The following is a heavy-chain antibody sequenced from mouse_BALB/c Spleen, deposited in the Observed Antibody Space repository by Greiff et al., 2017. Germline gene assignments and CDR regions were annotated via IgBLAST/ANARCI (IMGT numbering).Heavy chain of an antibody. CDR1: GFSLTSYG. V-gene: IGHV2-4-1*01. J-gene: IGHJ4*01. D-gene: IGHD2-1*01. CDR2: IWSGGST. CDR3: AKLGYGTFYAMDY. Sequence: QVQLKESGPGLVQPSQSLSINCTVSGFSLTSYGVHWVRQSPGKGLEWLGVIWSGGSTDYNAAFISRLSISKDNSKSQVFLKLNSLQTDDTATYYCAKLGYGTFYAMDYWGQGTSVTVSS.